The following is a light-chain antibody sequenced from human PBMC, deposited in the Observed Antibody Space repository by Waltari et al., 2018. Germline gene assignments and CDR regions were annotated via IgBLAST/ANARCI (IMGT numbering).Light chain of an antibody. V-gene: IGLV2-14*03. J-gene: IGLJ2*01. CDR3: TSYTSTSTLVV. CDR1: SRDAGGYKY. Sequence: QSALTQPASVSGSPGQSITISCSGSSRDAGGYKYVAWYQQHPDKAPKLMIYDFTIRPSGLSNRFSGSKSGYTASLTISGLQADDEADYYCTSYTSTSTLVVFGGGTKLTVL. CDR2: DFT.